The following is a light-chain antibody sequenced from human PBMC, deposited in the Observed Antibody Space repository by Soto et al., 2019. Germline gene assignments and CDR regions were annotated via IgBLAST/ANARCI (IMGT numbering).Light chain of an antibody. CDR1: QSVNNDY. V-gene: IGKV3-20*01. Sequence: ETVLTQSPGTLSLSPGERATLSCRATQSVNNDYLAWYQQRPGLAPRLLIFGASGRATGIPGRFSGSGSGTDFTLTTSRLEPEDFAIYYCQQYGTSPLTFGGGTKVDIK. J-gene: IGKJ4*01. CDR2: GAS. CDR3: QQYGTSPLT.